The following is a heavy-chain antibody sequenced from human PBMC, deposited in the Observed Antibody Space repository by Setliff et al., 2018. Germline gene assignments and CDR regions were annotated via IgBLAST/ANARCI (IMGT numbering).Heavy chain of an antibody. D-gene: IGHD3-3*01. V-gene: IGHV1-2*04. CDR1: GYSFSDYD. J-gene: IGHJ4*02. Sequence: VKVSCKASGYSFSDYDINWVRQAPGQGLEWMGMINPSGGYTIYAQKFQGWVTMTRDTSISTAYMELSRLRSDDTAVYYCARGRDFWSGYLVYWGQGTLVTVSS. CDR2: INPSGGYT. CDR3: ARGRDFWSGYLVY.